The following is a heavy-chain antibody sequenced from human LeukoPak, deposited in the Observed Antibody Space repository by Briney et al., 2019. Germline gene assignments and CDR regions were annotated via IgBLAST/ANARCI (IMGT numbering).Heavy chain of an antibody. Sequence: PGGSLRLSCAASGFTFDDYAMHWVRQAPGKGLEWVSLISGDGGSTYYADSVKGRSTISRDNSKNSLYLQMNSLRTEDTALYYCAKDINNDILTGPIGGDYWGQGTLVTVSS. D-gene: IGHD3-9*01. CDR1: GFTFDDYA. J-gene: IGHJ4*02. V-gene: IGHV3-43*02. CDR3: AKDINNDILTGPIGGDY. CDR2: ISGDGGST.